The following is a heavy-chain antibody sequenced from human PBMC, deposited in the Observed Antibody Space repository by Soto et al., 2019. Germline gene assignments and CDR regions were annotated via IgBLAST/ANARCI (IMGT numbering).Heavy chain of an antibody. J-gene: IGHJ6*02. CDR2: INPSGGAT. Sequence: GASVKVSCKASGYTFTNNYMHWVRQAPGQGPEWMGMINPSGGATNYAQKFQGRVTMTRDTSTSTVYMEVSSLRSDDTTVYYCAKDNSSYAMDVWGQGTTVTVSS. V-gene: IGHV1-46*01. CDR3: AKDNSSYAMDV. CDR1: GYTFTNNY. D-gene: IGHD2-21*01.